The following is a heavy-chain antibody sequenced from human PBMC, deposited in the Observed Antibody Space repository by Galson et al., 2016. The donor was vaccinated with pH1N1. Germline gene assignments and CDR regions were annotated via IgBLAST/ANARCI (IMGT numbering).Heavy chain of an antibody. CDR3: VRDNVYGDYFERFFDL. J-gene: IGHJ2*01. V-gene: IGHV3-30-3*01. CDR2: ISYVESNK. CDR1: GFTFSHYA. D-gene: IGHD4-17*01. Sequence: SLRLSCAASGFTFSHYAMHWVRQAPGKGLEWVAVISYVESNKDYADSVKGRFTVSRDNSKNTLYLQMNSLRAEDTALYYCVRDNVYGDYFERFFDLWGRGTLVTVSS.